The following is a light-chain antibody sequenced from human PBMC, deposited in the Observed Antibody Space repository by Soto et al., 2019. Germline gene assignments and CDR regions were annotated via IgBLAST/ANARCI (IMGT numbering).Light chain of an antibody. J-gene: IGLJ2*01. CDR3: ATWDDSLGARGV. V-gene: IGLV1-44*01. CDR1: RSNIGNNA. Sequence: QSLLTQPPSASGTAGQSGTISCSGSRSNIGNNAVSWYQQFPVTAPKLLIYNNNQRPSGVPDRFSGYKPGTSASLAISGLQSEDEADYYCATWDDSLGARGVVGGGTKVTVL. CDR2: NNN.